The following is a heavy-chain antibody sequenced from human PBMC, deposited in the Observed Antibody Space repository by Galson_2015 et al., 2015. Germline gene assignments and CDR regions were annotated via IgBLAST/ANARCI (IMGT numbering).Heavy chain of an antibody. J-gene: IGHJ4*02. CDR1: GGSISSSNYY. D-gene: IGHD3-3*01. CDR2: IYYSGTT. Sequence: SETLSLTCTVSGGSISSSNYYWGWIRQPPGKGLEWIGSIYYSGTTYYNPSLKSRVSISVDTSKNQFSLKLYSVTAADTAVYSCARTYYDSWGGFYQQHPPFFDSWGQGTLVTVSS. CDR3: ARTYYDSWGGFYQQHPPFFDS. V-gene: IGHV4-39*01.